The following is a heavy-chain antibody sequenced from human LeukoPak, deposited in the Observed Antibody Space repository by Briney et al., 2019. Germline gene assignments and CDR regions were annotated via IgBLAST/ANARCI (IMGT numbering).Heavy chain of an antibody. D-gene: IGHD1-26*01. Sequence: SETLSLTCTVSGGSISSYYWSWIRQPPGKGLEWIGYIYYSGSTNYNPSLKSRVTISVDTSKNLFSLKLSSVTAADTAVYYCARGGGLSGSHRRFDYWGQGTLVTVSS. J-gene: IGHJ4*02. CDR1: GGSISSYY. V-gene: IGHV4-59*01. CDR3: ARGGGLSGSHRRFDY. CDR2: IYYSGST.